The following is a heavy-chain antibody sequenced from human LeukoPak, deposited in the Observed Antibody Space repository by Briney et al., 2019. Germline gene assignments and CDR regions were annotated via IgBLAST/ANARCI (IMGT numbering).Heavy chain of an antibody. J-gene: IGHJ4*02. V-gene: IGHV4-39*01. D-gene: IGHD2-15*01. CDR2: IYYSGST. CDR3: ARLRVAEIDY. CDR1: GGSISSSSCY. Sequence: PSETLSLTCTVSGGSISSSSCYWGWIRQPPGKGLEWSGSIYYSGSTYYNPSLKSRVTISVDTSKNQFSLKLSSVTAADTAVYYCARLRVAEIDYWGQGTLVAVSS.